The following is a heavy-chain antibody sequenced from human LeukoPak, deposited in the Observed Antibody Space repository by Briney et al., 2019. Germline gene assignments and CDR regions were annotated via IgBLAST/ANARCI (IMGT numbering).Heavy chain of an antibody. V-gene: IGHV5-51*01. CDR2: IYPGDSDT. CDR3: ARHGAFYLDFDWSPRFDY. J-gene: IGHJ4*02. CDR1: GYTFTNYW. D-gene: IGHD3-9*01. Sequence: GESLKISCKASGYTFTNYWIGGVRPMPGKGLEWMGIIYPGDSDTRYSSSLRGQVIISADQSISTAYLQWTSLKASDTAMYYCARHGAFYLDFDWSPRFDYWGQGTLVTVSS.